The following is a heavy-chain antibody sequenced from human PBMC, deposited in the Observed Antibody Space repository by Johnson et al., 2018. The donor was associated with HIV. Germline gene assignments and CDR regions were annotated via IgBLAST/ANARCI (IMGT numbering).Heavy chain of an antibody. CDR3: ARDQVVTATTDAFDI. V-gene: IGHV3-7*01. Sequence: VQLVESGGGLVQPGRSLRLSCAASGFTFDDYAMHWVRQAPGKGLEWVANIKEDGSEEYYVDSVRGRFTVSKDNAKNSLYLQMNSLRAGDTAVYYCARDQVVTATTDAFDIWGQGTMVTVSS. CDR1: GFTFDDYA. CDR2: IKEDGSEE. J-gene: IGHJ3*02. D-gene: IGHD2-21*02.